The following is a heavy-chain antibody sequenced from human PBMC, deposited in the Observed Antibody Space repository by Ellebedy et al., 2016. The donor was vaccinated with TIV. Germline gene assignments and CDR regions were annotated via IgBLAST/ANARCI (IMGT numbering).Heavy chain of an antibody. Sequence: GESLKISCKGSGYSFTSYWISWVRQMPGKGLEWMGIIYPGDSDTRYSPSFQGQVTISADKSISTAYLPWSSLKASDTAMYYCARHVDLGYCSGGSCYDYYGMDVWGQGTTVTVSS. CDR3: ARHVDLGYCSGGSCYDYYGMDV. D-gene: IGHD2-15*01. CDR1: GYSFTSYW. V-gene: IGHV5-51*01. CDR2: IYPGDSDT. J-gene: IGHJ6*02.